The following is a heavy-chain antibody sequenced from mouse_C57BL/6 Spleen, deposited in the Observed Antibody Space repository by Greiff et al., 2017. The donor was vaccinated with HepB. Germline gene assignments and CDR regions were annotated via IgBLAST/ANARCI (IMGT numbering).Heavy chain of an antibody. J-gene: IGHJ2*01. Sequence: EVKLMESGPGLVKPSQSLSLTCSVTGYSITSGYYWNWIRQFPGNKLEWMGYISYDGSNNYNPSLKNRISITRDTSKNQCFLKLNSVTTEDTATYYCARRGSSLFDYWGQGTTLTVSS. CDR2: ISYDGSN. CDR1: GYSITSGYY. CDR3: ARRGSSLFDY. D-gene: IGHD1-1*01. V-gene: IGHV3-6*01.